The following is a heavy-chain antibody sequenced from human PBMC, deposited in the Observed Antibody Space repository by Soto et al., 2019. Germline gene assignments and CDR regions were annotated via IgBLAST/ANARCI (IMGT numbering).Heavy chain of an antibody. D-gene: IGHD3-10*01. J-gene: IGHJ4*02. CDR2: IYYTGST. CDR1: GGSISSGGYY. Sequence: PSETLSLTCTVSGGSISSGGYYWSWIRQHPGKGLEWIGYIYYTGSTKYNPSLKSRVTISVDTSKNQFSLKLSSVTAADTAFYYCARHDLTSSGSYPFDYWGQGTPVTVSS. CDR3: ARHDLTSSGSYPFDY. V-gene: IGHV4-61*08.